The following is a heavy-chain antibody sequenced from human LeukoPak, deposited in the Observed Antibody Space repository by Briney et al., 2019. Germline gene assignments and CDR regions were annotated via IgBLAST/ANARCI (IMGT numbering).Heavy chain of an antibody. CDR3: AREPRGGLSANLGGLFASYYTYYYMDV. D-gene: IGHD3-16*01. CDR2: INLSNGTR. Sequence: ASVKLSFKAAGHTFTLYYIHWVRQAPGQGREGMGMINLSNGTRIDAQRFQGRVSMTSDRATTTDYMDMRRQRSGDTALYFCAREPRGGLSANLGGLFASYYTYYYMDVWGSGTTVTVSS. CDR1: GHTFTLYY. J-gene: IGHJ6*03. V-gene: IGHV1-46*01.